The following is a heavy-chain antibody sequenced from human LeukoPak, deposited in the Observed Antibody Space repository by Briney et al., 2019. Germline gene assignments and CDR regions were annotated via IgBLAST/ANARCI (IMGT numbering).Heavy chain of an antibody. J-gene: IGHJ4*02. V-gene: IGHV1-46*01. CDR1: GYTFTSYY. CDR2: INPSGGST. D-gene: IGHD1-26*01. Sequence: ASVKVSCRASGYTFTSYYMHWVRQAPGQGREWMGIINPSGGSTSYAQKFQGRVTMTRDTSTSTVYMELSSLRSEDTAVYYCARDEQYSGSYSLGFDYWGQGTLVTVSS. CDR3: ARDEQYSGSYSLGFDY.